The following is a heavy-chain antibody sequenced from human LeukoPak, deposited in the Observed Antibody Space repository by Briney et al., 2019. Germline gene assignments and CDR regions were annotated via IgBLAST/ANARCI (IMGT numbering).Heavy chain of an antibody. CDR3: AREKAVAALDSFYYYYYYMDV. D-gene: IGHD6-19*01. CDR2: IYTSGST. J-gene: IGHJ6*03. CDR1: GGSISSYY. V-gene: IGHV4-4*07. Sequence: SETLSLTCTVSGGSISSYYWSWIRQPAGKGLEWIGRIYTSGSTNYNPSLKSRVTMSVDTSKNQFSLKLSSVTAADTAVYYCAREKAVAALDSFYYYYYYMDVWGKGTTVTVSS.